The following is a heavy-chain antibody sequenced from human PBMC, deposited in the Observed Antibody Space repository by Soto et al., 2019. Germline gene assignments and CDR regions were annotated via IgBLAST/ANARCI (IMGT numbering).Heavy chain of an antibody. J-gene: IGHJ4*02. CDR3: VSQRTSVLTQAYFDY. V-gene: IGHV4-39*01. Sequence: SSETLSLTCTVSGGSISNSNYYWGWIRQSPGKGLEWIGSVYYRGRSYSKSSVKSRVTISVDTSKNQFSLNLNSVTASDTAVYYCVSQRTSVLTQAYFDYWGPGALVTVSS. D-gene: IGHD2-8*01. CDR2: VYYRGRS. CDR1: GGSISNSNYY.